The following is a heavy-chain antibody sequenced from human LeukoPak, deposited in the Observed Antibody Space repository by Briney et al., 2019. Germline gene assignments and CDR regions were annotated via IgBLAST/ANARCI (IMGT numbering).Heavy chain of an antibody. V-gene: IGHV4-38-2*02. CDR3: ARDPQQLVLGDAFDI. J-gene: IGHJ3*02. CDR1: GYSISNGYY. D-gene: IGHD6-13*01. Sequence: SETLSLTCTVSGYSISNGYYWGWIRQPPGKGLEWIGSIYYSGSTYYNPSLKSRVTISVDTSKNQFSLKLSSVTAADTAVYYCARDPQQLVLGDAFDIWGQGTMVTVSS. CDR2: IYYSGST.